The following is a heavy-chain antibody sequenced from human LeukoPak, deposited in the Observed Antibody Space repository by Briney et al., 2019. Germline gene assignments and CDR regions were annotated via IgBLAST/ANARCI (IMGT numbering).Heavy chain of an antibody. D-gene: IGHD3-16*02. CDR2: ISVIASI. CDR3: AGHHPRNTVDF. J-gene: IGHJ4*02. V-gene: IGHV4-59*08. CDR1: GGSISSYY. Sequence: SETLSLTCTVSGGSISSYYWSWIRQPPWKGLEWIAYISVIASINYNPSLKSRVTISLDTSKNHFSLKLSSVTAPDTAVYYCAGHHPRNTVDFWGQGTLVTVSS.